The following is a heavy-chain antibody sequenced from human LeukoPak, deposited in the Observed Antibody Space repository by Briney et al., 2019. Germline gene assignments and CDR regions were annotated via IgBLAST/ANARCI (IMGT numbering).Heavy chain of an antibody. V-gene: IGHV3-74*01. CDR3: AGLTGTTYP. J-gene: IGHJ5*02. CDR2: INDDGSRT. Sequence: GGSLRLSCAASGFTFSSYWMHWVRQAPGKGLVWVSRINDDGSRTNYADSVKGRFSISRDNARNTLYLQMNSLRAEDTAVYYCAGLTGTTYPWGQGTLVTVSS. D-gene: IGHD1-20*01. CDR1: GFTFSSYW.